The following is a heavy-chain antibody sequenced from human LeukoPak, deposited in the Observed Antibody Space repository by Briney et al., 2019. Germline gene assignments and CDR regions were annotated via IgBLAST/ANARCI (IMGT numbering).Heavy chain of an antibody. V-gene: IGHV4-61*01. CDR3: ARGDGFGELLYDY. D-gene: IGHD3-10*01. J-gene: IGHJ4*02. CDR2: IYYSGST. Sequence: SETLSLTCTVSGYSISSGYYWSWIRQPPGKGLEWIGYIYYSGSTNYNPSLKSRVTISVDTSKNQFSLKLSSVTAADTAVYYCARGDGFGELLYDYWGQGTLVTVSS. CDR1: GYSISSGYY.